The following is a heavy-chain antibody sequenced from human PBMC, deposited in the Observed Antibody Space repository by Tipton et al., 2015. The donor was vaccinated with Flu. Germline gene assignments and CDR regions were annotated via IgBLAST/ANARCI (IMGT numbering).Heavy chain of an antibody. J-gene: IGHJ4*02. Sequence: SLRLSCAASGFTFSSNWMDWVRKAPGKGPVWVSRINGDGRKTRYADSVKGRFIISRDNAKNTLFLQMNSLRAEDTAVYYCATLTGDDYWGQGDLVTVSS. D-gene: IGHD7-27*01. CDR3: ATLTGDDY. CDR2: INGDGRKT. CDR1: GFTFSSNW. V-gene: IGHV3-74*01.